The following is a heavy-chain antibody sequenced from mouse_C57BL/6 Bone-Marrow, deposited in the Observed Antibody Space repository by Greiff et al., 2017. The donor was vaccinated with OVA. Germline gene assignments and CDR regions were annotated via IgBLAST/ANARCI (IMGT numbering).Heavy chain of an antibody. CDR1: GYTFPDYN. J-gene: IGHJ2*01. Sequence: EVQLQQSGPELVKPGASVKMSCKASGYTFPDYNMHWVKQSHGKSLEWIGYINPNNGGTSYNQKFKGKATLTVNKSSSTAYMELRSLTSEDSAVYYCAREGYGSRNYWGQGTTLTVSS. V-gene: IGHV1-22*01. CDR2: INPNNGGT. CDR3: AREGYGSRNY. D-gene: IGHD1-1*01.